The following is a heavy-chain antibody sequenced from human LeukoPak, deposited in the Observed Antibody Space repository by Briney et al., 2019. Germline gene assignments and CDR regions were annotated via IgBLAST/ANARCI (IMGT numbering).Heavy chain of an antibody. Sequence: GGSLRLSCTASGFPFSSYHMNWVRQAPGKGLEWVSFISSSSNYIYYADSVKGRFAISRDNAKNSLYLQMNSLRAEDTAVYCCARVRDGLGEYWGQGTLVTVSS. V-gene: IGHV3-21*06. CDR1: GFPFSSYH. J-gene: IGHJ4*02. D-gene: IGHD3-16*01. CDR2: ISSSSNYI. CDR3: ARVRDGLGEY.